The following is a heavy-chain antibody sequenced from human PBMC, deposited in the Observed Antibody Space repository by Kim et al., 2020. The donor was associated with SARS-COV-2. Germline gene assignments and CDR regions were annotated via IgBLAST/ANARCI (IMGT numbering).Heavy chain of an antibody. CDR3: ARASSYYVIDY. J-gene: IGHJ4*02. D-gene: IGHD1-26*01. CDR1: GGSISGYY. V-gene: IGHV4-59*13. Sequence: SETLSLTCTVSGGSISGYYWSWVRQPPGKGLEWIGYIFNSGRTNYNPSLKSRLTISVDTSKNQFSLKLSSVTAADTAMYFCARASSYYVIDYWGQGTLVTVSS. CDR2: IFNSGRT.